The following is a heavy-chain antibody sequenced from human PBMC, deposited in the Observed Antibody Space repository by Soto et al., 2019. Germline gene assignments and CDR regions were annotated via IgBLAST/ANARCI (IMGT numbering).Heavy chain of an antibody. CDR2: ISGSGGST. J-gene: IGHJ4*02. Sequence: GGSLRLSCAASGFTFSSYAMSWVRQAPGKGLEWVSAISGSGGSTYYADSVKGRFTISRDNSKNTLYLQMNSLRAEDTAVYYCAKDRALAEGVRGVIEFDYWGQGTLVTVSS. V-gene: IGHV3-23*01. CDR3: AKDRALAEGVRGVIEFDY. CDR1: GFTFSSYA. D-gene: IGHD3-10*01.